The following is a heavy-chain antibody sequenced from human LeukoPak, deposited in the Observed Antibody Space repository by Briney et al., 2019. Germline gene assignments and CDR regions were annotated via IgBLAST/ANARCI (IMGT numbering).Heavy chain of an antibody. D-gene: IGHD2-2*02. CDR3: ASFCSSTSCYTWYYFDY. CDR2: IYSGGST. CDR1: GFTVSSNY. J-gene: IGHJ4*02. V-gene: IGHV3-66*02. Sequence: GGSLRLPCAASGFTVSSNYMSWVRQAPGKGLEWVSVIYSGGSTYYADSVKGRFTISRDNSKNTLYLQMNSLRAEDTAVYYCASFCSSTSCYTWYYFDYWGQGTLVTVSS.